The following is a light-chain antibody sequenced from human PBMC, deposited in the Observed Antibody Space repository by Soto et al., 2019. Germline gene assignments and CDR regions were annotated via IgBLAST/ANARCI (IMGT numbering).Light chain of an antibody. CDR2: DAS. J-gene: IGKJ5*01. V-gene: IGKV3-11*01. CDR1: QSISFY. Sequence: EIVITQSPATVSVSPGERATLSCRASQSISFYLTWYQHKPGQAPRLLIYDASNRATGIPARFSGSGYGTDFTLTISSLEPEDFAVYYCQQRSNWPTFGQGTRLEIK. CDR3: QQRSNWPT.